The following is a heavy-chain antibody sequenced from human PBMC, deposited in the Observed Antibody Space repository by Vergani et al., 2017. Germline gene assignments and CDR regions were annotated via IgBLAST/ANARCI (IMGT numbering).Heavy chain of an antibody. CDR3: ARQVAVAGKWWGPYYYYGMDV. D-gene: IGHD6-19*01. CDR1: GYSFTSYW. V-gene: IGHV5-10-1*01. Sequence: EVQLVQSGAEVKKPGESLRISCKRSGYSFTSYWISWVRQMPGKGLEWMGRIDPSDSSTNYSPSFQGHVTISADKSISTAYLQWSSLKASDTAMYYCARQVAVAGKWWGPYYYYGMDVWGQGTTVTVSS. CDR2: IDPSDSST. J-gene: IGHJ6*02.